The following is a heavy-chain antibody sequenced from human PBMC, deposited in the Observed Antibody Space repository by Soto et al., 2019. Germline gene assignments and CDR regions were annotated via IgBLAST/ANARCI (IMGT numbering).Heavy chain of an antibody. CDR2: ISYDGSNK. CDR1: GFTFSSYG. Sequence: QVQLVESGGGVVQPGRSLRLSCAASGFTFSSYGMHWVRQAPGKGLEWVAVISYDGSNKYYADSVKGRFTISRDNSKNSLYLQMNSLRAEDTAVYYCAKDRGGGESSSPRPDYWGQGTLVTVSS. V-gene: IGHV3-30*18. CDR3: AKDRGGGESSSPRPDY. D-gene: IGHD6-6*01. J-gene: IGHJ4*02.